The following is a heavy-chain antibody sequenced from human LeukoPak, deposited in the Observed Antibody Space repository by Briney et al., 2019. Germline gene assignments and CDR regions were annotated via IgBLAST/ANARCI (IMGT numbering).Heavy chain of an antibody. J-gene: IGHJ5*02. CDR1: GFTFNIYG. V-gene: IGHV3-21*01. D-gene: IGHD2-15*01. CDR2: ISSSSSYI. CDR3: ARIVWPGKWFDP. Sequence: TAGGSLRLSCAASGFTFNIYGMNWVRQAPGKGLEWVSSISSSSSYIYYADSVKGRFTISRDNAKNSLYLQMNSLRAEDTAVYYCARIVWPGKWFDPWGQGTLVTVPS.